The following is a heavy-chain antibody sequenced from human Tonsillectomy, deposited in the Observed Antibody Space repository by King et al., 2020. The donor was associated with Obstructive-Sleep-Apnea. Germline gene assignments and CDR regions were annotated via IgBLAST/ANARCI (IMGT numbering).Heavy chain of an antibody. CDR2: RNPNSGNT. V-gene: IGHV1-8*01. D-gene: IGHD2-2*01. Sequence: QLVQSGAEVKKPGASVKVSCKASGYTFTSYDINWVRQATGQGLEWMGLRNPNSGNTGYAQKFQGSVTMTRNTSISTAYMELSSLRSEDTAVYYCARVGEDCSSTSCYGDNWFDPWGQGTLVTVSS. CDR1: GYTFTSYD. CDR3: ARVGEDCSSTSCYGDNWFDP. J-gene: IGHJ5*02.